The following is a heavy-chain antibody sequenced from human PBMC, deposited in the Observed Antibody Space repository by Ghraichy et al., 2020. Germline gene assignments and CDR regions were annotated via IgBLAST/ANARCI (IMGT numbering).Heavy chain of an antibody. CDR2: INHSGTT. CDR3: AALDQCGPNGCFLLNTYFDP. Sequence: SQTLSLTCALYGGSFTGYFWAWIRQPPGKGLEWIGEINHSGTTNYNPSLKSRVTISVDTSKNWFSLRMASVTAADTAVYYCAALDQCGPNGCFLLNTYFDPWGQGTQVTVSS. J-gene: IGHJ5*02. D-gene: IGHD4/OR15-4a*01. V-gene: IGHV4-34*01. CDR1: GGSFTGYF.